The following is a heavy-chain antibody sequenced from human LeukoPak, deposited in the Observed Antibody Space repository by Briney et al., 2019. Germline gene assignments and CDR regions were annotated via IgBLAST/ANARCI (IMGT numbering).Heavy chain of an antibody. D-gene: IGHD2-21*01. J-gene: IGHJ4*02. CDR2: ITSSGSSI. V-gene: IGHV3-11*01. CDR3: ARHIEAATALHY. CDR1: GFTFSDYY. Sequence: GGSLRLSCAASGFTFSDYYMSWIRQAPGKGLEWISYITSSGSSIYYTDSVKGRFTVSRDNAKNSLYLQMNSLRAEDTAVYFCARHIEAATALHYWGQGTLVTVSS.